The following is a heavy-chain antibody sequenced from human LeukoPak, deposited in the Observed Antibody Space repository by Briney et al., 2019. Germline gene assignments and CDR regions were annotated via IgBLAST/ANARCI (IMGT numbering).Heavy chain of an antibody. J-gene: IGHJ4*02. Sequence: SETLSLTCTVSGGSISSSNYYWGWIRQPPGKGLEWIGSIYYSGSTYYNPSLKSRVTISVDTSKNQFSLKLSSVTAADTAVYYCARLSSGWAFDYWGQGTLVTVSS. CDR3: ARLSSGWAFDY. V-gene: IGHV4-39*01. CDR2: IYYSGST. D-gene: IGHD6-19*01. CDR1: GGSISSSNYY.